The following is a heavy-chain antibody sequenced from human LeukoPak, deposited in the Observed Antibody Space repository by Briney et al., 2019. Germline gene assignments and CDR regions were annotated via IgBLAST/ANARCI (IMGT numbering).Heavy chain of an antibody. CDR1: GGSISSSSYY. Sequence: SETLSLTCTVSGGSISSSSYYWGWIRQPPGKGLEWIGSIYYSGSTYYNPSLKSRVTISVDTSRNQFSLKLSSVTAADTAVYYCARLFVRPYYFDYWGQGTLVTVSS. J-gene: IGHJ4*02. V-gene: IGHV4-39*07. D-gene: IGHD3-10*01. CDR2: IYYSGST. CDR3: ARLFVRPYYFDY.